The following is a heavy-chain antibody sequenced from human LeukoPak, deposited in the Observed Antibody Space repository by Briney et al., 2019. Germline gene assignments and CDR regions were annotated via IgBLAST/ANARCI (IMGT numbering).Heavy chain of an antibody. CDR3: ARDGRSGSYSDFDY. CDR2: IYSSDST. V-gene: IGHV3-66*03. Sequence: GGPLRLSCAASGFTVSSNYMSWVRQAPGKGLEWVSVIYSSDSTYYADSVKGRFTISRDNSKNTLYLQMNSLRAEDTAVYYCARDGRSGSYSDFDYWGQGTLVTVSS. D-gene: IGHD1-26*01. J-gene: IGHJ4*02. CDR1: GFTVSSNY.